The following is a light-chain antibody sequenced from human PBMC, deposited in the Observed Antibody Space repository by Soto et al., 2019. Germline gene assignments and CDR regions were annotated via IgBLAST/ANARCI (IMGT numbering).Light chain of an antibody. Sequence: EIVLTQCPGPLSLSPGERATLSCRASQSVSSSYLAWYQQKPGQAPRLLIYGASSRATGVPDRFSGSGSGTDFTLTISRLEPEDFAVYYCQQYGSSIFTFGPGTKVDIK. CDR2: GAS. V-gene: IGKV3-20*01. CDR1: QSVSSSY. J-gene: IGKJ3*01. CDR3: QQYGSSIFT.